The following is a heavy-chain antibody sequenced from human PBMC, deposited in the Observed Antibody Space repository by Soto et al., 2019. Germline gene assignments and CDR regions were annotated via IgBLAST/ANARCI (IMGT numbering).Heavy chain of an antibody. J-gene: IGHJ6*03. CDR2: IIPILGIA. CDR3: ARGVSDSSSWYFGSYKEPLRPNYYYYYMDV. D-gene: IGHD6-13*01. Sequence: GASVKVSCKASGGTFSSYTISWVRQAPGQGLEWMGRIIPILGIANYAQKFQGRVTITADKSTSTAYMELSSLRSEDTAVYYCARGVSDSSSWYFGSYKEPLRPNYYYYYMDVWGKGTTVTVSS. V-gene: IGHV1-69*02. CDR1: GGTFSSYT.